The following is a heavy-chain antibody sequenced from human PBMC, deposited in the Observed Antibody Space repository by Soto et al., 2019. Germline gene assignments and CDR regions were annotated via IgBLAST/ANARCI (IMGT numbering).Heavy chain of an antibody. CDR3: ARVSGSSLAFDY. Sequence: GRSLRLSCAASGFTFSSYDMHWVRQATGKGLEWVSAIGTAGDTYYPGSVKGRFTISRENAKNSLYLQMNSLRAEDTAVYYCARVSGSSLAFDYWGQGTLVTVSS. CDR2: IGTAGDT. V-gene: IGHV3-13*01. D-gene: IGHD6-13*01. CDR1: GFTFSSYD. J-gene: IGHJ4*02.